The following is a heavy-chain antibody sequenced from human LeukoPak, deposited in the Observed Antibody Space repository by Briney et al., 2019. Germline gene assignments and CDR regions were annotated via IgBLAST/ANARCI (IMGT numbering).Heavy chain of an antibody. J-gene: IGHJ4*02. CDR2: INSISGEI. D-gene: IGHD5-12*01. CDR3: ARDHGYAFDY. CDR1: GFTFSYYS. V-gene: IGHV3-48*02. Sequence: GGSLRLSCAASGFTFSYYSMNWVRQAPGKGLEWVSYINSISGEIWYADSVKGRFTISRDDAKNSLYLQMNSLRDEDTAVYYCARDHGYAFDYWGQGTLVTVSS.